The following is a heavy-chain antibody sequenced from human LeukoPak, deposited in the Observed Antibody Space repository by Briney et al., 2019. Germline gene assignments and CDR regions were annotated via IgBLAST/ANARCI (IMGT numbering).Heavy chain of an antibody. Sequence: GASVKVSCKASGYTFTGYYMHWVRQAPGQGLEWMGWMNPNSGNTGYAQKFQGRVTMTRNTSISTAYMELSSLRSEDTAVYYCARELTIAAAGKGPGYWGQGTLVTVSS. CDR3: ARELTIAAAGKGPGY. J-gene: IGHJ4*02. D-gene: IGHD6-13*01. CDR1: GYTFTGYY. V-gene: IGHV1-8*02. CDR2: MNPNSGNT.